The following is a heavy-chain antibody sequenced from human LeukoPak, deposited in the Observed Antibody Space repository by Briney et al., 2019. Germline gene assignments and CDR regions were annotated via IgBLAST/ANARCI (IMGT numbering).Heavy chain of an antibody. CDR3: ARGLSWFDY. CDR1: GASIRNYY. CDR2: IYYSGST. V-gene: IGHV4-59*01. J-gene: IGHJ4*02. Sequence: SETLSLTCTVSGASIRNYYWSWIRQSPGKGLEWIGYIYYSGSTNYNPSLKSRVTISVDTSKNQFSLKLSSVTAADTAVYYCARGLSWFDYWGQGTLVTVSS. D-gene: IGHD6-13*01.